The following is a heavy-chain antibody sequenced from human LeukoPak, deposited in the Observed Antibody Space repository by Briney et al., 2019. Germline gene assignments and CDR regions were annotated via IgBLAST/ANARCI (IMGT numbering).Heavy chain of an antibody. CDR3: TRMTTGHDY. J-gene: IGHJ4*02. CDR1: GVSFDDYN. D-gene: IGHD4-17*01. Sequence: SETLSLTCAVSGVSFDDYNWSWVRQTPGKGLEWIGEINHSGYTNDSPSLKSRVTLSIDTSRKQFSLNLRSVTVADAGIYYCTRMTTGHDYWGQGTLVTVSS. V-gene: IGHV4-34*01. CDR2: INHSGYT.